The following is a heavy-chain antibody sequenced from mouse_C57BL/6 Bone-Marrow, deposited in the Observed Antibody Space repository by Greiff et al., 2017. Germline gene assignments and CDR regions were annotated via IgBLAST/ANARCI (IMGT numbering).Heavy chain of an antibody. J-gene: IGHJ2*01. Sequence: VQRVESEPGLVKPSQSLSLTGSVTGYPIPSGYYWNWIRQFPGNKLEWMGYISYDGSNNHNPSLKNRISITRDTSKNQFFLKLNSVTTEDTATYYCAREGTYYSNYSFDYWGQGTTLTVSS. CDR3: AREGTYYSNYSFDY. D-gene: IGHD2-5*01. CDR1: GYPIPSGYY. CDR2: ISYDGSN. V-gene: IGHV3-6*01.